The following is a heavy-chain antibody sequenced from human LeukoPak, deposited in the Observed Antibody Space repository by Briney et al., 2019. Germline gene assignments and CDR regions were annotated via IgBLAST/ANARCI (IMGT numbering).Heavy chain of an antibody. V-gene: IGHV3-23*01. J-gene: IGHJ4*02. D-gene: IGHD2-15*01. Sequence: GGSLRLSCAASGFTFSSYAMSWVRQAPGKGLEWVSAISGSGSTYYADSVKGRFTISRDNSKNTLYLQMNSLRAEDTAVYYCAKLGIDCSGGSCSTRIAPEPEGYWGQGTLVTVSS. CDR2: ISGSGST. CDR3: AKLGIDCSGGSCSTRIAPEPEGY. CDR1: GFTFSSYA.